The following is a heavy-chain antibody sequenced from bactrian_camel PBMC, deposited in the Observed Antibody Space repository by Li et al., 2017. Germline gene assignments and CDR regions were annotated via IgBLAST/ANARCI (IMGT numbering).Heavy chain of an antibody. J-gene: IGHJ4*01. V-gene: IGHV3S9*01. CDR3: ATVAGTFSDDYARARAYVY. CDR2: ICGDGTT. CDR1: GDTIGRYC. D-gene: IGHD4*01. Sequence: HVQLVESGGGSVQTGGSLRLSCVASGDTIGRYCMGWFRQIPDKEREGVAGICGDGTTTYADSVKGRFAISQDNAKNTVHLQMNSLKPEDTAMYHCATVAGTFSDDYARARAYVYWGQWTQVTVS.